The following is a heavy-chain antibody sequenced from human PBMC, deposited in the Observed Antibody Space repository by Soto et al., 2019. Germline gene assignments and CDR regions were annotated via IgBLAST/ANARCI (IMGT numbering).Heavy chain of an antibody. CDR3: AHSRTDYYGSGSYYT. Sequence: QITLKESGPTLVKPTQTLTLTCTFSGFSLSTSGVGVGWIRQPPGKALEWLALIYWDDDKRYSPSLKSRLTITKDTSKNQVVLTMTNIDPVDTATYYCAHSRTDYYGSGSYYTWGQGTLVTVSS. CDR2: IYWDDDK. CDR1: GFSLSTSGVG. J-gene: IGHJ5*02. D-gene: IGHD3-10*01. V-gene: IGHV2-5*02.